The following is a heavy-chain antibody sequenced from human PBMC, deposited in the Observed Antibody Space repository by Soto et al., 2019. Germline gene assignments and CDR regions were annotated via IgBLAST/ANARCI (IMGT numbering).Heavy chain of an antibody. Sequence: ASVKVSCKASGYTFSSYGINWVLQAPGQGLEWMGWISAYNGNTNYAQKLQGRVTMTTDTSTSTVYMELRSLRSDDTAVYYCARDAESGSYSGYWGQGTLVTVSS. J-gene: IGHJ4*02. CDR2: ISAYNGNT. CDR3: ARDAESGSYSGY. D-gene: IGHD1-26*01. V-gene: IGHV1-18*01. CDR1: GYTFSSYG.